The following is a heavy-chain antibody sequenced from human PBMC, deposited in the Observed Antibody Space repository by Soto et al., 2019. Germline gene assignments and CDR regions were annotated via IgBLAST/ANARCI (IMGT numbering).Heavy chain of an antibody. CDR3: PSSRPTIPPSWFDP. CDR2: ISSGGGTI. CDR1: GFTFSNYS. D-gene: IGHD3-3*01. V-gene: IGHV3-48*02. J-gene: IGHJ5*02. Sequence: GGSLRLSCAASGFTFSNYSINWVRQAPGKGLEWVSYISSGGGTIYYADSVKGRFTISRDKARNALYLQMSSLRDEDTTDYYRPSSRPTIPPSWFDPWGQGTRVTVS.